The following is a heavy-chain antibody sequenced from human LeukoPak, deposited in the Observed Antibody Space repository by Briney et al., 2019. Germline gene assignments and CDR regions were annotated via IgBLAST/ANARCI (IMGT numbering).Heavy chain of an antibody. D-gene: IGHD6-19*01. CDR2: INPNSGGT. Sequence: ASVKVSCKASGYTFTGYYMHWVRQAPGQGLEWMGRINPNSGGTNYAQKFQGRVTMTRDTSISTAYMELSRLRSDDTAVYYCARDSSYQWRAHNWFDPWGQGTLVTVSS. J-gene: IGHJ5*02. CDR1: GYTFTGYY. CDR3: ARDSSYQWRAHNWFDP. V-gene: IGHV1-2*06.